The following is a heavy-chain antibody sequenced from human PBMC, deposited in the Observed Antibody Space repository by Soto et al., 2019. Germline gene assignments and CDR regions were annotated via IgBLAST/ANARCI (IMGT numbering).Heavy chain of an antibody. CDR3: ARGLKSGHYFLSFFDF. V-gene: IGHV1-3*01. CDR1: GYTFTNFA. D-gene: IGHD3-22*01. CDR2: INAGNGDT. J-gene: IGHJ4*02. Sequence: ASVKVSCKASGYTFTNFAMHWVRQAPGQRLEWMGWINAGNGDTKYSQKFQGRVSITRDTSASTAYMELSSLRSEDTAMYYCARGLKSGHYFLSFFDFWCQGTLV.